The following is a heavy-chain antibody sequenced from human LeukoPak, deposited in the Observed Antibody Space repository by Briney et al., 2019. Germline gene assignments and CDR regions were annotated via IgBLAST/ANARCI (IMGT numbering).Heavy chain of an antibody. CDR3: ARDSVGTTTSQYGMDV. D-gene: IGHD2-21*02. CDR2: INSGGTT. Sequence: PGGSLRLSCAASGFTFSSYAMSWVRQAPGKGLEWVSIINSGGTTYYADSVKGRFTISRDNSKNTLYLQMNSLRAEDTAVYYCARDSVGTTTSQYGMDVWGQGTTVTVSS. J-gene: IGHJ6*02. V-gene: IGHV3-66*01. CDR1: GFTFSSYA.